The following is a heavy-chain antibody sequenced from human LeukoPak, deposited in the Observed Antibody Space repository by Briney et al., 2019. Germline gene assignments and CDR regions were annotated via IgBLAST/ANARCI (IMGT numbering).Heavy chain of an antibody. CDR2: ISSSGTTI. CDR3: ARDDSSGYYYVDY. CDR1: GFTVSGNH. Sequence: PGGSLRLSCAASGFTVSGNHMSWVRQAPGKGLEWVSYISSSGTTIYYADSVKGRFTISRDNAKNSLYLQMNSLRAEDTAVYYCARDDSSGYYYVDYWGQGTLVTVSS. J-gene: IGHJ4*02. D-gene: IGHD3-22*01. V-gene: IGHV3-11*04.